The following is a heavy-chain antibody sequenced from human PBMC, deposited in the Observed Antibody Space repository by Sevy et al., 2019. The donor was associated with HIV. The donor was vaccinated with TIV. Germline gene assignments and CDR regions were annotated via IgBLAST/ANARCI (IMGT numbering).Heavy chain of an antibody. CDR2: IVPIFGTA. CDR3: ARAYSNPYYFDY. D-gene: IGHD4-4*01. CDR1: GGTFSSYA. Sequence: ASVKVSCKASGGTFSSYAISWVRQAPGQGLEWMGGIVPIFGTANYAQKFQGRVTITADESTSTAYMELSSLRSEDTAVYYCARAYSNPYYFDYWGHGTLVTVSS. V-gene: IGHV1-69*13. J-gene: IGHJ4*01.